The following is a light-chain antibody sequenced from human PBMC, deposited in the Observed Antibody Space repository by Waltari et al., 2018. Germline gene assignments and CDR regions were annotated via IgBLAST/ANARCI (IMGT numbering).Light chain of an antibody. Sequence: DIQMTQSPSTLSASARDRVPHTCRASQSISNWLAWYQHKPGRAPKLLIYKASTLERGVPSTFSGSGSGTEFTLIISSLQPDDFATYYCQQYNSYPLSFGGGTRVEIK. CDR2: KAS. CDR1: QSISNW. J-gene: IGKJ4*01. CDR3: QQYNSYPLS. V-gene: IGKV1-5*03.